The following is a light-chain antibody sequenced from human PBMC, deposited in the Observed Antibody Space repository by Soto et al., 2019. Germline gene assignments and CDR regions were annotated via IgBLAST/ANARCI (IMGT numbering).Light chain of an antibody. CDR2: AAS. Sequence: IQLTQSPSSLPASVGDRVTITCRASQGITTYLAWYQQKPGKAPRLLIYAASALQIGVPSRFSGSGSGTDFTLTISSLQPEDFATYYCLQINSYPYTFGQGTKLEIK. CDR1: QGITTY. CDR3: LQINSYPYT. J-gene: IGKJ2*01. V-gene: IGKV1-9*01.